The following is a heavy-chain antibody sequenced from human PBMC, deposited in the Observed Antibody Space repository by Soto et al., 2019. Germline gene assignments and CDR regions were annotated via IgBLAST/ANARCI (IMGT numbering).Heavy chain of an antibody. CDR2: ISSSSSTI. V-gene: IGHV3-48*02. J-gene: IGHJ5*02. D-gene: IGHD3-3*01. CDR1: GFTFSSNS. CDR3: ARVIWSGHLTSDL. Sequence: ESGGGLVQPGGSLRLSCAASGFTFSSNSMNWVRQAPGKGLEWISYISSSSSTIYAGSVKGRFTISRDNAKNSLYLQMNSLRDEDTAVYYCARVIWSGHLTSDLWGQGTLVTVSS.